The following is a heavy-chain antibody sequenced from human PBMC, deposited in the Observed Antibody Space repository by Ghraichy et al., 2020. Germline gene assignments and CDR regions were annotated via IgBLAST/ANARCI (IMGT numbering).Heavy chain of an antibody. J-gene: IGHJ4*02. CDR1: GYTFTNYV. CDR3: VTSLNAWYDY. CDR2: ISVYNGHT. V-gene: IGHV1-18*01. D-gene: IGHD6-13*01. Sequence: ASVKVSCKTSGYTFTNYVLTWVRQAPGQGLEWMGWISVYNGHTNYAQILQGRVTMTTDTSTSTAYMELRSLRSDDTAIYYCVTSLNAWYDYWGQGSLVTVSS.